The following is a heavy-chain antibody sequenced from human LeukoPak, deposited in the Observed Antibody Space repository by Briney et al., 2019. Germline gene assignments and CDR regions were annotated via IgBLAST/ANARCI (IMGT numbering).Heavy chain of an antibody. CDR3: ARGVGSFPGLYSSSPWDY. Sequence: ASVKVSCKASGYTFTSYDINWVRQATGQGLEWMGWMNPNSGNTGYAQKFQGRVTITRNTSISTAYMELSSLRSEDTAVYYCARGVGSFPGLYSSSPWDYWGQGTLVTVSS. J-gene: IGHJ4*02. CDR1: GYTFTSYD. V-gene: IGHV1-8*03. CDR2: MNPNSGNT. D-gene: IGHD6-6*01.